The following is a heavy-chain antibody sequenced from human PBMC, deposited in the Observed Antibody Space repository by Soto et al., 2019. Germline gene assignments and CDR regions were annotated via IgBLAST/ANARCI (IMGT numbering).Heavy chain of an antibody. D-gene: IGHD3-16*01. J-gene: IGHJ4*02. CDR1: GGSISSGGYY. CDR2: IYYSGST. V-gene: IGHV4-31*03. CDR3: AREGIWGRPY. Sequence: SETLSLTCTVSGGSISSGGYYWSWIRQHPGKGLEWIGYIYYSGSTYYNPSLKSRVTISVDTSKNQFSLKLSSVTAADTAVYYCAREGIWGRPYWGQGTLVTVSS.